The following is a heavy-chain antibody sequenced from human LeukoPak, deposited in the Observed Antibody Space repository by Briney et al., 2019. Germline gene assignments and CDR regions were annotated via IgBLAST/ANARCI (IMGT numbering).Heavy chain of an antibody. CDR2: IYYSGST. CDR1: RGSISSYY. D-gene: IGHD5-18*01. V-gene: IGHV4-59*12. J-gene: IGHJ4*02. Sequence: PSETLSLTCTVSRGSISSYYWNWIRQSPGKGLEWIGYIYYSGSTNYNPSLKSRVTISVDTSKNQFSLKLSSVTAADTAVYYCARERGYSYGLFDYWGQGTLVTVSS. CDR3: ARERGYSYGLFDY.